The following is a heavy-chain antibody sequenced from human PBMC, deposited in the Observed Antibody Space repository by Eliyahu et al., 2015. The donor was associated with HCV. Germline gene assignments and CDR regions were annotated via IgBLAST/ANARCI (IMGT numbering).Heavy chain of an antibody. Sequence: EVQLVESGGGLVQPGGSLRLSCAASGFTFSDHXMDWVXQAPGKGLEWVGRTRNKANSYTTEYAASVKGRFTISRDDSKNSLYLQMNSLKTEDTAVYYCARGKALGGYAIGPGAIDAFDIWGQGTMVTVSS. CDR2: TRNKANSYTT. CDR3: ARGKALGGYAIGPGAIDAFDI. CDR1: GFTFSDHX. V-gene: IGHV3-72*01. D-gene: IGHD5-12*01. J-gene: IGHJ3*02.